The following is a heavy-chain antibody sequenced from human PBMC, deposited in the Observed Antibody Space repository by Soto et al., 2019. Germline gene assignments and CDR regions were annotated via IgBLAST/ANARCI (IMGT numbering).Heavy chain of an antibody. CDR2: FDPEDGET. Sequence: ASVKVSCKVSGYTLTELSMHWVRQAPGKGLEWMGGFDPEDGETIYAQKFQGRVTMTEDTSTDTAYMELSSLRSEDTAVYYCATDLPRWYIAAAGDPLYYGMDVWGQGTTVTVYS. CDR3: ATDLPRWYIAAAGDPLYYGMDV. J-gene: IGHJ6*02. V-gene: IGHV1-24*01. CDR1: GYTLTELS. D-gene: IGHD6-13*01.